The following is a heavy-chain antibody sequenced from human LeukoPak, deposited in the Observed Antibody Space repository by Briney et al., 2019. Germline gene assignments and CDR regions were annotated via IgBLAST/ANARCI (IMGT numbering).Heavy chain of an antibody. Sequence: SETLSLTCTVSGGSISNYYWSWIRQPPGKGLEWIAYINYSGSTNYNPSLKSRVTISVDTSKNHFSLTLSSVTAADTAVYYCARDQGAYCSSTSCYWVDAFDIWGQGTMVTVSS. V-gene: IGHV4-59*01. D-gene: IGHD2-2*01. CDR2: INYSGST. CDR3: ARDQGAYCSSTSCYWVDAFDI. J-gene: IGHJ3*02. CDR1: GGSISNYY.